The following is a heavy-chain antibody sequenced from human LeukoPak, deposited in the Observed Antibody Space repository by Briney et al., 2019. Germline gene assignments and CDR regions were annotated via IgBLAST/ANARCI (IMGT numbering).Heavy chain of an antibody. CDR3: ARHSGPVIPDGLDI. CDR2: VYYTGST. CDR1: GDSIHSSVYY. D-gene: IGHD4-11*01. J-gene: IGHJ3*02. Sequence: SETMSLTCTVSGDSIHSSVYYWGWVRQPPGKGLEWIGNVYYTGSTFYNPSLESRVTISVDTSKNQFSLKLSSMTAADTAVYFCARHSGPVIPDGLDIWGQGTMVTVSS. V-gene: IGHV4-39*01.